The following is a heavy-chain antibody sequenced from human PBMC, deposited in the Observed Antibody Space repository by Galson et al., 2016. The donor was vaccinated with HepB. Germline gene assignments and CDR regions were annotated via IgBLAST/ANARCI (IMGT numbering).Heavy chain of an antibody. CDR1: GLTFSDFS. CDR3: ARDRSNYDFWSGYMPDYYFDY. CDR2: ISSGSRDI. V-gene: IGHV3-21*01. J-gene: IGHJ4*02. Sequence: SLRLSCAASGLTFSDFSMNWVRQAPGKGLEWVSSISSGSRDIYYEDSVKGRFTIPSDNAKNSLYLQMNSLRAEDTAVYYCARDRSNYDFWSGYMPDYYFDYWGQGTLVTVSS. D-gene: IGHD3-3*01.